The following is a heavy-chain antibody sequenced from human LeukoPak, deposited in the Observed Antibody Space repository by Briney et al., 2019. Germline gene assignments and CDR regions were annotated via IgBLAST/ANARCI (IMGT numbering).Heavy chain of an antibody. CDR2: FDPEDGET. CDR1: GYTLTELS. CDR3: ARDSHDCSSTSCHFDY. V-gene: IGHV1-24*01. D-gene: IGHD2-2*01. Sequence: ASVKVSCKISGYTLTELSMHWVRQAPGKGLEWMGGFDPEDGETIYAQKFQGRVTMTEDTSTDTAYMELSSLRSEDTAVYYCARDSHDCSSTSCHFDYWGQGTLVTVSS. J-gene: IGHJ4*02.